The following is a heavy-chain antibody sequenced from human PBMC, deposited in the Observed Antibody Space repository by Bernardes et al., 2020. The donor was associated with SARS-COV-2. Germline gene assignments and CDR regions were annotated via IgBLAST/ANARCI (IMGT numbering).Heavy chain of an antibody. V-gene: IGHV3-7*01. Sequence: GGSLRLSRAASGFTFSSYWMSWLRQVPGKGLEWVATIKQDGSERYYVDPVKGRFTISRDNAKNSLYLQMDSLRAEDTALYYCTRWAEVDRGNSWGQGILVTVSS. CDR1: GFTFSSYW. J-gene: IGHJ5*02. CDR2: IKQDGSER. CDR3: TRWAEVDRGNS. D-gene: IGHD3-16*01.